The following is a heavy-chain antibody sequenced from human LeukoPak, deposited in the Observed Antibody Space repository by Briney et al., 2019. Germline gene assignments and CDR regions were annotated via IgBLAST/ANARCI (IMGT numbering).Heavy chain of an antibody. CDR1: GGSFSGYY. CDR3: VRQSRDYSVFL. Sequence: SETLSLTCAVYGGSFSGYYWSWIRQPPGKGLEWIGEINHSGSTNYNPSLKSRVTISVDTSKNQFSLKLSSVTAADTAVYYCVRQSRDYSVFLWGQGTLVTVSS. D-gene: IGHD2-21*01. CDR2: INHSGST. J-gene: IGHJ4*02. V-gene: IGHV4-34*01.